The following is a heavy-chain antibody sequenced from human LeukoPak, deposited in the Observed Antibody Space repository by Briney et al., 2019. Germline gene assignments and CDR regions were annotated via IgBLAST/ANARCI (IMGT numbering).Heavy chain of an antibody. CDR2: INPNSGGT. J-gene: IGHJ4*02. Sequence: GASVKVSGKTSGYTFTGYYMHWVRQAPGQGLEWMGWINPNSGGTNYAQKFQGRVTMTRDTSISTAYMELSRLRSDDTAVYYCARDQFVPYYYDSSGYYIYFDYWGQGTLVTVSS. V-gene: IGHV1-2*02. CDR1: GYTFTGYY. D-gene: IGHD3-22*01. CDR3: ARDQFVPYYYDSSGYYIYFDY.